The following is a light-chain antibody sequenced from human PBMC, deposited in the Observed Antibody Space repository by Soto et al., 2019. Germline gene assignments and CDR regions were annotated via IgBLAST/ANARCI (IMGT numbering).Light chain of an antibody. J-gene: IGLJ3*02. Sequence: SYELTQPPSVSVAPGQTARITCGGNNIGTKSVHWYQQKPGQAPVLVVYDDYDRPSWIPERFSGSNSGNTATLTISTVEAADEAEYSCQVWDNPSAHVVFGGGTKVTV. CDR1: NIGTKS. CDR3: QVWDNPSAHVV. V-gene: IGLV3-21*02. CDR2: DDY.